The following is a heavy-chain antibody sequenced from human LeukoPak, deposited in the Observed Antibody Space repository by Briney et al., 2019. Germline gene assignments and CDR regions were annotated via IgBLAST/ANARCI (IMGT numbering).Heavy chain of an antibody. Sequence: GGSLRLSCAASGFTFSDCMNWVRQAPGKGLEWISYIGIDSGNTNHADSVKGRFTISGDKAKNSLYLQMNSLRVEDTAVYYCARDYKYAFDNWGQGTLVTVSS. CDR3: ARDYKYAFDN. CDR2: IGIDSGNT. D-gene: IGHD5-24*01. CDR1: GFTFSDC. J-gene: IGHJ4*02. V-gene: IGHV3-48*01.